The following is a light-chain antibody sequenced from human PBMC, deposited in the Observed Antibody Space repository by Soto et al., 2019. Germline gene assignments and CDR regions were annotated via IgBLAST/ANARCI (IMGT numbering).Light chain of an antibody. V-gene: IGLV2-14*02. CDR3: SAYTTTNTLI. CDR2: EGS. Sequence: QSVLTQPASVSGSPEQSITISCTGTSGDIGTYNLVSWYQQYPGKAPQLIIYEGSERPSGVSHRFSGSKSGNTASLTISGPQAEDEADYYCSAYTTTNTLIFGTGTKVTVL. CDR1: SGDIGTYNL. J-gene: IGLJ1*01.